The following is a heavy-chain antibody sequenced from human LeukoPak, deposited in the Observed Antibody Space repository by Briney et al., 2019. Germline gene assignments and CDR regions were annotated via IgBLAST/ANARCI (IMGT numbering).Heavy chain of an antibody. D-gene: IGHD3-10*01. CDR3: ARSSYGSGRYGPQFDY. CDR1: GGSFSGYY. CDR2: INHSGST. V-gene: IGHV4-34*01. J-gene: IGHJ4*02. Sequence: ASETLSLTCAVYGGSFSGYYWSWIRQPPGKGLEWIGEINHSGSTNYNPSLKSRVTISVDTSKNQFSLKLSSVTAADTAVYYCARSSYGSGRYGPQFDYWGQGTLVTVSS.